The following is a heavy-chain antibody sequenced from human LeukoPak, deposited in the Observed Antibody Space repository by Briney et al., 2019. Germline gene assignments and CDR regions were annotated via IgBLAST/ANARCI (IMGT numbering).Heavy chain of an antibody. J-gene: IGHJ3*02. D-gene: IGHD3-16*01. CDR1: GFTFSSYA. CDR3: AKARKDRGRSYDAFDI. Sequence: PGGSLRLSCAASGFTFSSYAMSWVRQAPGKGLEWVSAISGSGGSTYYADSVKGRFTISRDNSKNTLYLQMNSLRAEDTAVYYCAKARKDRGRSYDAFDIWGQGTMVTVSP. CDR2: ISGSGGST. V-gene: IGHV3-23*01.